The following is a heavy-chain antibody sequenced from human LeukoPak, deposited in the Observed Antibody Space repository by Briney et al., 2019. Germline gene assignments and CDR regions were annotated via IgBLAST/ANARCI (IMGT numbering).Heavy chain of an antibody. J-gene: IGHJ6*03. Sequence: PSETLSLTCTVSGDSISSGSYYWSWIRQPAGKGLEWIGRIYTTGSTNYNPSLKSRVTISVDTSKNQFSLKLSSVTAADTAVYYCARGRRDRGLGEVVPAAKAGGYYYYMDVWGKGTTVTVSS. V-gene: IGHV4-61*02. CDR3: ARGRRDRGLGEVVPAAKAGGYYYYMDV. CDR2: IYTTGST. CDR1: GDSISSGSYY. D-gene: IGHD2-2*01.